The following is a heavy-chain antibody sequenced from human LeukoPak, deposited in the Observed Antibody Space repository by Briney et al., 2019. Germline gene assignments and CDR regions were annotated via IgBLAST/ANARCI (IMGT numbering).Heavy chain of an antibody. D-gene: IGHD1-20*01. CDR3: VRGGAIRVTGMTPFDY. V-gene: IGHV6-1*01. J-gene: IGHJ4*02. Sequence: SQTLSLTCAISGDSVSSNSAIWNWIRQSPSRGLEWLRRTYYRSKWYNDYAVSVISRITINSDTSKNQLSLQLNSVTPEDTATYYCVRGGAIRVTGMTPFDYWGQGTLVTVSS. CDR2: TYYRSKWYN. CDR1: GDSVSSNSAI.